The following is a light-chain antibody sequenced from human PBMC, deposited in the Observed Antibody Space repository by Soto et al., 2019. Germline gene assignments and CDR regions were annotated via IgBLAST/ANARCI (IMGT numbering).Light chain of an antibody. Sequence: SVLTQPASGSGAPGQSITISCTGTSSDVGGYSYVSWYQQHPGKAPKLIIYDVSDRPSGISSRFSASKSGNTASLTISGLQAEDEADYYCCSYTSSSTPWVFGTGTKVTVL. V-gene: IGLV2-14*03. CDR1: SSDVGGYSY. J-gene: IGLJ1*01. CDR3: CSYTSSSTPWV. CDR2: DVS.